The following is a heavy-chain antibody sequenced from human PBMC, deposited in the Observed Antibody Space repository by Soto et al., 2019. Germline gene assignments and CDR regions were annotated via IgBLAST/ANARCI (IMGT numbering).Heavy chain of an antibody. CDR2: IKSKADGGTT. V-gene: IGHV3-15*01. J-gene: IGHJ4*02. D-gene: IGHD4-17*01. CDR1: EFTFANAW. CDR3: TSLYYGH. Sequence: GGSLRLSCAASEFTFANAWISWVRQAPGKGLEWVGRIKSKADGGTTDYAAPVKGRFTISRDESQNTLYLQMNSLKTEDTAVYYCTSLYYGHWGQGTLVTVT.